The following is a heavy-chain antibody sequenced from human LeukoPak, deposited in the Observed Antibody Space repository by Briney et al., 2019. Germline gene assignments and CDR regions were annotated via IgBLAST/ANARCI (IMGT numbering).Heavy chain of an antibody. D-gene: IGHD2-15*01. CDR3: ARLVVTARTYLYYFDY. V-gene: IGHV4-39*07. Sequence: PSETLSLTCTVSGGSISSSSYYWGWIRQPPGKGLEWIGSIYYSGSTYYNPSLKSRVTISVDTSKNQFSLKLSSVTAADTAVYYCARLVVTARTYLYYFDYWGQGTLVTVSS. CDR1: GGSISSSSYY. CDR2: IYYSGST. J-gene: IGHJ4*02.